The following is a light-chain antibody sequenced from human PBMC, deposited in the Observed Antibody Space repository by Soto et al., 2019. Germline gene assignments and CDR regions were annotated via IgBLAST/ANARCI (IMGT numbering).Light chain of an antibody. CDR2: GAS. CDR3: QQYNNWPWT. Sequence: EIVLTPSPGTLSLSPGERATLSCRASQSVSSSYLAWYQQKPGQAPRLLIYGASSRATGIPDRFSGSGSGTDFTLTISSLEPEDFAVYYCQQYNNWPWTFGQGTKVDIK. CDR1: QSVSSSY. J-gene: IGKJ1*01. V-gene: IGKV3-20*01.